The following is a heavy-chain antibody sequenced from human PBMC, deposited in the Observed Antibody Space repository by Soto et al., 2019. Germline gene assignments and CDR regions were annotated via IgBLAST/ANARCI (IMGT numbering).Heavy chain of an antibody. CDR2: IVPIFGTA. CDR3: ARDLWQWELLQAPEHDAFDI. D-gene: IGHD1-26*01. V-gene: IGHV1-69*06. CDR1: GGTFSSYA. J-gene: IGHJ3*02. Sequence: GASVKVSCKASGGTFSSYAISWVRQAPGQGLEWMGGIVPIFGTANYAQKFQGRVTITADKSTSTAYMELSSLRSEDTAVYYCARDLWQWELLQAPEHDAFDIWGQGTMVTVSS.